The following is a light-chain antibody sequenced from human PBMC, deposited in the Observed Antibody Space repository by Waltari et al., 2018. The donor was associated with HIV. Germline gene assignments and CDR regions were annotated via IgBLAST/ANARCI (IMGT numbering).Light chain of an antibody. CDR1: SSNIGACFA. CDR2: GNN. J-gene: IGLJ1*01. Sequence: QSVLTQPPSLSGAPGQRVIISCPGSSSNIGACFAFHWYQQLPGTAPKLLIYGNNNRPSGVPDRFSGSKSGTSASLANTGLQADDEADYYCQSYDSGLNTYVFGTGTRVTVL. CDR3: QSYDSGLNTYV. V-gene: IGLV1-40*01.